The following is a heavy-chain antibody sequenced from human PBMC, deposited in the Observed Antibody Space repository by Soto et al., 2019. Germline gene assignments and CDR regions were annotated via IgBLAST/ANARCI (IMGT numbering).Heavy chain of an antibody. V-gene: IGHV4-30-4*01. CDR1: GGSIRSGDYY. J-gene: IGHJ6*02. D-gene: IGHD6-13*01. CDR2: IYYSGST. Sequence: SETLSLTCTVSGGSIRSGDYYWSWIRQLPGKGLESIGYIYYSGSTYYNPSLKSRVTISVDTSKNQFSLKLSSVTAADTAVYYCARIKLGEPGYYYYGMDVWGQGTTVTVSS. CDR3: ARIKLGEPGYYYYGMDV.